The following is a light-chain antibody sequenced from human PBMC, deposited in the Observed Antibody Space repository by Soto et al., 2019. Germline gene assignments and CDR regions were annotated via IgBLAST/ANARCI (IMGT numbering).Light chain of an antibody. CDR2: DVS. V-gene: IGKV1-5*01. CDR3: QQYSSLWA. Sequence: DIQMTQSPSTLSASVGDRVSITCRASQSFSRWLAWYQQKPGKPPKVLIYDVSRLESGVPSRFSGSSSGTEFTLPISRLQPEDVATYYCQQYSSLWAFGQGTKVEIK. J-gene: IGKJ1*01. CDR1: QSFSRW.